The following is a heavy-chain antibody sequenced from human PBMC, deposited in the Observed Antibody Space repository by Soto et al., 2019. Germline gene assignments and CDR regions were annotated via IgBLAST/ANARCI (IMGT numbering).Heavy chain of an antibody. CDR1: GFSLSTTGVG. CDR3: ARSLWFGELH. V-gene: IGHV2-5*02. D-gene: IGHD3-10*01. CDR2: IYWDNDK. Sequence: QITLKESGPTLVKPTQTLTLTCSFSGFSLSTTGVGVGWIRQSPGKALEWLAIIYWDNDKRYSPSLKSRVIITKDTSKNQVVLTVTHMDPVDTGTYYCARSLWFGELHWGQGALVTVSS. J-gene: IGHJ4*02.